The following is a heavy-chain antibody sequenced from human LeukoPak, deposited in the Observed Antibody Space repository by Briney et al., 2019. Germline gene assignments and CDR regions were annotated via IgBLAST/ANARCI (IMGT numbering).Heavy chain of an antibody. V-gene: IGHV4-34*01. CDR3: ARGRWLQYAT. J-gene: IGHJ5*02. CDR2: INQSGST. D-gene: IGHD5-24*01. Sequence: NSSETLSLTCGVYGESFSGDYWTWIPQPPGKGLEWIGEINQSGSTNYIPSLKSRVTISVDTSKNQLSLKLISVTAADTAVYCCARGRWLQYATWGEGTLVTVSS. CDR1: GESFSGDY.